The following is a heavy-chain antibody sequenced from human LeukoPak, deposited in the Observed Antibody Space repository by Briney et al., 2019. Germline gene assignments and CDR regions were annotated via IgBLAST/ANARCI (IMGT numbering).Heavy chain of an antibody. V-gene: IGHV3-23*01. CDR2: ISGSGGIT. CDR3: AKHDPRRVVITNWFDP. D-gene: IGHD3-22*01. Sequence: GGSLRLSCAASGFTFSAYAISWVRQAPGKGLEWVSAISGSGGITYYADSVKGRFTISRGNSKNTLYLQMNSLRAGDTAVYYCAKHDPRRVVITNWFDPWGQGTLVTVSS. J-gene: IGHJ5*02. CDR1: GFTFSAYA.